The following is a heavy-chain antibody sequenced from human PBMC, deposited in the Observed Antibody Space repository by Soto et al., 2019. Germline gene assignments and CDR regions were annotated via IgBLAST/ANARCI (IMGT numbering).Heavy chain of an antibody. Sequence: QVQLQQSGPGLVKPSQTLSLTCAISGDSVSSDSAAWNWIRQSPSRGLEWLGRRYYRSKWYHDYSITLKSRITTNHDTSANQFSPQLTSVTPEDTAVYNCARSPPVIAANWFDPWGQGTLVTVSS. CDR1: GDSVSSDSAA. CDR2: RYYRSKWYH. CDR3: ARSPPVIAANWFDP. J-gene: IGHJ5*02. D-gene: IGHD6-13*01. V-gene: IGHV6-1*01.